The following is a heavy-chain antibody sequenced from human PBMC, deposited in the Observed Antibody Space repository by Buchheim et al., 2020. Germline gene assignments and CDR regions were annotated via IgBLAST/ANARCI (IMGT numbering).Heavy chain of an antibody. CDR3: ARGPITMVQGYWFDP. Sequence: QVQLVQSGAEVKKPGASVKVSCKASGYTFTSYYMHWVRQAPGQGLEWMGIINPSGGSTNYAQKFQGRVTITADKSPSTAYMELSSLRSEDTAVYYCARGPITMVQGYWFDPWGQGTL. V-gene: IGHV1-46*01. CDR2: INPSGGST. J-gene: IGHJ5*02. D-gene: IGHD3-10*01. CDR1: GYTFTSYY.